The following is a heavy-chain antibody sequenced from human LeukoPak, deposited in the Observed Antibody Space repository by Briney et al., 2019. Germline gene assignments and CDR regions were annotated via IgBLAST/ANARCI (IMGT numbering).Heavy chain of an antibody. CDR3: ASFPDIVVVPALYYYYYYMDV. J-gene: IGHJ6*03. Sequence: SETLSLTCTVSGGSISSSSYYWGWIRQPPGKGLEWIGSIYYSGSTYYNPSLKSRVTISVDTSKNQFSLKLSSVTAADTAVYYCASFPDIVVVPALYYYYYYMDVWGKGTTVTVSS. CDR1: GGSISSSSYY. CDR2: IYYSGST. V-gene: IGHV4-39*01. D-gene: IGHD2-2*01.